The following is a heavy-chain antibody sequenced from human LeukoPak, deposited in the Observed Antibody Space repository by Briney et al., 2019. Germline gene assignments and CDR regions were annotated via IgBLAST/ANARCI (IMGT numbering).Heavy chain of an antibody. CDR2: INPNSGGT. CDR3: AREGEDSSSWVTPISGY. Sequence: ASVTVSCKASGYTFTGYYMHWVRQAPGQGLEWMGWINPNSGGTNYAQKFQGRVTMTRDTSISTAYMELSRLRSDDTAVYYCAREGEDSSSWVTPISGYWGQGTLVTVSS. V-gene: IGHV1-2*02. D-gene: IGHD6-13*01. J-gene: IGHJ4*02. CDR1: GYTFTGYY.